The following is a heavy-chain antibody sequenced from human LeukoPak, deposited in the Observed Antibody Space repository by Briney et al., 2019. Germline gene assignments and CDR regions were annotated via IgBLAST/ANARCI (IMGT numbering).Heavy chain of an antibody. J-gene: IGHJ4*02. Sequence: PSETLSLTCAVSGGSISSNNWWGWVRQPPGKGLEWVGEIYHSGSTNYNPSLKSRVTISVDTSKNQFSLKLSSVTAADTAVYYCARRDGYNWDYWGQGTLVTVSS. V-gene: IGHV4-4*02. CDR3: ARRDGYNWDY. D-gene: IGHD5-24*01. CDR1: GGSISSNNW. CDR2: IYHSGST.